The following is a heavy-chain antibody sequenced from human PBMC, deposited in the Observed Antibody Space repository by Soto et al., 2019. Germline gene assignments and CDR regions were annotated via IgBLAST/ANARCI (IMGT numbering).Heavy chain of an antibody. D-gene: IGHD1-1*01. Sequence: DVQLSESGGGLVQSGGSLRLSCAASGFSFSSYAMSWVRQAPGKGLEWVSTISGSDGKTYYADSVKGRFSISRDTSKNTLYLQMNSLRVDDTAVYYCATWHEREHAYDVWGQGTTVTVSS. CDR1: GFSFSSYA. J-gene: IGHJ3*01. CDR2: ISGSDGKT. V-gene: IGHV3-23*01. CDR3: ATWHEREHAYDV.